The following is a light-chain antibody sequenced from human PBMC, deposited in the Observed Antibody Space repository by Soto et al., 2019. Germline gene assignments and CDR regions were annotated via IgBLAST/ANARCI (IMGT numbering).Light chain of an antibody. CDR2: GAS. CDR3: QQYGSSPTWT. J-gene: IGKJ1*01. Sequence: EIVLTQSPGTLSLSQGERATLSCRASQSVSSSYLAWYQQKPGQAPRLLIYGASSRATGIPDRFSVSGSGTDFTLTISRLEPEDFAVYYCQQYGSSPTWTFGQGTKVDIK. CDR1: QSVSSSY. V-gene: IGKV3-20*01.